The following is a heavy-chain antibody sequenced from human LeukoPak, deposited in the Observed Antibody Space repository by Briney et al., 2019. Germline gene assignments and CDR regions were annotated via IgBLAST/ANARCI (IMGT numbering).Heavy chain of an antibody. CDR3: AGTLGYYFDY. CDR1: GGSISSGSYY. J-gene: IGHJ4*02. Sequence: SETLSLTCTVSGGSISSGSYYWSWIRQPAGKGLEWIGRIYTSGSTNYNPSLKSRVTISVDTSKNQFSLKLSSVTATDTAVYYCAGTLGYYFDYWGQGTLVTVSS. D-gene: IGHD7-27*01. CDR2: IYTSGST. V-gene: IGHV4-61*02.